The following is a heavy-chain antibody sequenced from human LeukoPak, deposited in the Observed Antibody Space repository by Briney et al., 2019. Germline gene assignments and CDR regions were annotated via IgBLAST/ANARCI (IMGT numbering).Heavy chain of an antibody. V-gene: IGHV3-21*01. CDR3: ARDAVDTANAV. CDR1: GFTFSSYS. J-gene: IGHJ6*02. Sequence: GGSLRLSCAASGFTFSSYSMNWVRQAPGKGLKWVSSISSSSSYIYYADSVKGRFTISRDNAKNSLYLQMNSLRAEDTAVYYCARDAVDTANAVWGQGTTVTVSS. D-gene: IGHD5-18*01. CDR2: ISSSSSYI.